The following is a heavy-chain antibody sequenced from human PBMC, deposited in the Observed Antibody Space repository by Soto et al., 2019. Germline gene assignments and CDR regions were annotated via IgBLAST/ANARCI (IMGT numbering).Heavy chain of an antibody. D-gene: IGHD3-3*01. Sequence: EVQLVESGGGLVQPGRSLRLSCAASGFTFDDYAMHWVRQAPGKGLEWVSGISWNSGSIGYADSVKGRFTISRDNAKNSLYLQMNSLRAEDTALYYCAKDIRRITIFGVVPGGMDAWGQGTTVTVSS. CDR3: AKDIRRITIFGVVPGGMDA. V-gene: IGHV3-9*01. CDR1: GFTFDDYA. J-gene: IGHJ6*02. CDR2: ISWNSGSI.